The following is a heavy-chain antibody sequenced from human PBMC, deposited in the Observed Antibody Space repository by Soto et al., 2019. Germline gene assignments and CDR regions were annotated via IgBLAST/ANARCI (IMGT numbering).Heavy chain of an antibody. CDR2: IYYSGST. CDR1: GGSFSGYY. V-gene: IGHV4-39*01. D-gene: IGHD3-3*01. Sequence: PSETLSLTCAVYGGSFSGYYWGWIRQPPGKGLEWIGSIYYSGSTYYNPSLKSRVTISVDTSKNQFSLKLSSVTAADTAVYYCARHSPEYDFWSGYSNPLYLDYWGQGTLVTVSS. CDR3: ARHSPEYDFWSGYSNPLYLDY. J-gene: IGHJ4*02.